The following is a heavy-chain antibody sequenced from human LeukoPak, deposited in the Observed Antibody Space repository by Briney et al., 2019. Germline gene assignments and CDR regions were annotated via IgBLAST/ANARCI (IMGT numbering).Heavy chain of an antibody. Sequence: PGRSLRLSCAASGFTFSSYGMHWVRQAPGRGLEWVAVISYDGSNKYYADSVKGRFTISRDNSKNTLYLQMNSLRVEDTAVYYCAKDIWATQTPGYWGQGALVTVSS. J-gene: IGHJ4*02. D-gene: IGHD3-10*01. CDR1: GFTFSSYG. CDR3: AKDIWATQTPGY. V-gene: IGHV3-30*18. CDR2: ISYDGSNK.